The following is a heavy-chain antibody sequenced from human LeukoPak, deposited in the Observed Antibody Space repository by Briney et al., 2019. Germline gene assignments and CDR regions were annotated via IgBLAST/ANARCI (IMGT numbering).Heavy chain of an antibody. CDR2: IRNDGGLE. J-gene: IGHJ4*02. V-gene: IGHV3-30*02. D-gene: IGHD2-15*01. Sequence: GGSLRLSRAASGFTFSNYGMHWVRQAPGKGLEWVAFIRNDGGLEYYADSVQGRFTISRDNSKNTVSLQMNSLRVEDTAVYYCVKESIGGDYWGQGALVTVCS. CDR3: VKESIGGDY. CDR1: GFTFSNYG.